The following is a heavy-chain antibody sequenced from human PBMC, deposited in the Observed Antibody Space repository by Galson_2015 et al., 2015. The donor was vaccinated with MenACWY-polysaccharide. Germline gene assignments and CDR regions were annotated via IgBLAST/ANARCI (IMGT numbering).Heavy chain of an antibody. CDR2: MNPNSGNT. CDR1: GYTFTSYD. V-gene: IGHV1-8*01. CDR3: ARGRRDTAVAATAAVFLDY. D-gene: IGHD6-19*01. J-gene: IGHJ4*02. Sequence: SVKVSCKASGYTFTSYDINWVRRATGQGLEWMGWMNPNSGNTGYAQKIQGRVTMTSNTSISTAYMELSSLRSEDTAVYYCARGRRDTAVAATAAVFLDYWGQGILVTVSS.